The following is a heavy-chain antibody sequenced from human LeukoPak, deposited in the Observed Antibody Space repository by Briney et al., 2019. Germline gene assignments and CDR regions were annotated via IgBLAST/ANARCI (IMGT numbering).Heavy chain of an antibody. CDR2: IRYDGSIK. CDR1: GFTFSSYG. V-gene: IGHV3-30*02. D-gene: IGHD1-7*01. J-gene: IGHJ5*02. Sequence: GGSLRLSCAASGFTFSSYGLHWVRQAPGKGLEWVAFIRYDGSIKYYADSVKGRFTISRDNSKNTLYLQMHSLRAEDTAVYYCAKPVQRGVHNWNYLGWFDPWGLGTLVTVSS. CDR3: AKPVQRGVHNWNYLGWFDP.